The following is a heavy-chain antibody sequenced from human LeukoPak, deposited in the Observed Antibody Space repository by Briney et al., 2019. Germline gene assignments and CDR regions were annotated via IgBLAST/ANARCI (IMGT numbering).Heavy chain of an antibody. V-gene: IGHV4-59*01. Sequence: SSETLSLTCTVSGVSISSYYWSWIRQPPGKGLEWIGYIYYSGSTNYNPSLKSRVTISVDTSKNQFSLKLSSVTAADTAVYYCARAVVGFGELDDPYYFDYWGQGTLVTVSS. CDR3: ARAVVGFGELDDPYYFDY. CDR1: GVSISSYY. J-gene: IGHJ4*02. D-gene: IGHD3-10*01. CDR2: IYYSGST.